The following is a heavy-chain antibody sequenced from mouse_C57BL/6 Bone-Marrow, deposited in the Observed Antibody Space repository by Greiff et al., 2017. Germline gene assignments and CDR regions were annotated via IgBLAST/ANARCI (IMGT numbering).Heavy chain of an antibody. CDR1: GYSFTSYY. J-gene: IGHJ3*01. CDR2: IYPGSGNT. Sequence: QVQLQQSGPELVKPGASVKISCKASGYSFTSYYIHWVKQRPGQGLEWIGWIYPGSGNTKYNEKFKGKATLTADTSSSTAYMQLSSLTSEDSAVYYCALYYYGSSPSWFAYWGQGTLVTVSA. CDR3: ALYYYGSSPSWFAY. V-gene: IGHV1-66*01. D-gene: IGHD1-1*01.